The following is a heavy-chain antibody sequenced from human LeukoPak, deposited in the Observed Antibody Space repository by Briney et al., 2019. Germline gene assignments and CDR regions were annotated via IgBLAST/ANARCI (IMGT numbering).Heavy chain of an antibody. CDR1: GYTFTSYG. J-gene: IGHJ4*02. D-gene: IGHD3-9*01. CDR2: ISAYDGNT. Sequence: ASVKVSCXASGYTFTSYGISWVRQAPGQGLEWMGWISAYDGNTNYAQKLQGRVTMTTDTSTSTAYMELRSLRSDDTAVYYCAGYQRGVLRYFDWLLYFDYWGQGTLVTVSS. V-gene: IGHV1-18*01. CDR3: AGYQRGVLRYFDWLLYFDY.